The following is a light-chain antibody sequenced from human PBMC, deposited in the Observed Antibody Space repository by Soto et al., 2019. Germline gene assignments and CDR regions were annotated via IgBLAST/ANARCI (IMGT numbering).Light chain of an antibody. V-gene: IGKV3-15*01. CDR3: QQYHNWPPIT. CDR2: GAS. CDR1: QSVSSH. J-gene: IGKJ5*01. Sequence: EIVLTQSPATLSLSPGEGATLSCRASQSVSSHLAWYQHKPGQAPRLLIYGASARASGIPARFSGSGSETDFTLTISSLQSEDSAVYYCQQYHNWPPITFGQGTRLEIK.